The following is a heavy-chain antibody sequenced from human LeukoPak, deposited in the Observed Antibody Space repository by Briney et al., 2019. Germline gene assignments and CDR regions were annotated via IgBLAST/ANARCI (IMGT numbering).Heavy chain of an antibody. Sequence: ASVKVSCKASGYTFSDNYMHWVRQAPGQGLEWMGRINPNSGDTNFAQKFQGRVTMTRDTSISTAYMELSRLRSDDTAVYYCAGEDNSSGYRPFDIWGQGTMVTVPS. D-gene: IGHD3-22*01. J-gene: IGHJ3*02. CDR3: AGEDNSSGYRPFDI. V-gene: IGHV1-2*06. CDR1: GYTFSDNY. CDR2: INPNSGDT.